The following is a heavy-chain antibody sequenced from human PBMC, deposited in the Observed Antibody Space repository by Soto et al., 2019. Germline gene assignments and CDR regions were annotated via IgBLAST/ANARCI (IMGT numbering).Heavy chain of an antibody. J-gene: IGHJ5*02. CDR1: GGTFSSYA. CDR3: ARDPDSSSSPNCLFDP. Sequence: ASVKVSCKASGGTFSSYAISWVRQAPGQGLEWMGGIIPIFGTANYAQKFQGRVTITADESTSTAYMELSSLRSEDTAVYYYARDPDSSSSPNCLFDPWGQGTLVTVSS. CDR2: IIPIFGTA. V-gene: IGHV1-69*13. D-gene: IGHD6-6*01.